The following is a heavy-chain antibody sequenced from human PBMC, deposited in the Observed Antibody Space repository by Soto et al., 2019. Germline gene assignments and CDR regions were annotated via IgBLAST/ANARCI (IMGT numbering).Heavy chain of an antibody. D-gene: IGHD6-25*01. V-gene: IGHV3-53*01. J-gene: IGHJ3*02. CDR2: IYRGGGT. CDR3: ARRDNSETFDI. Sequence: EVQLVESGGGLIQPGGSLRLICAASGLSVTANYMTWVRQAPGKGLEWLSIIYRGGGTYYADSLKGGAIISRDGFRNMVFLQQNSLTCDDAGVYYSARRDNSETFDIWGRGTAVTVSS. CDR1: GLSVTANY.